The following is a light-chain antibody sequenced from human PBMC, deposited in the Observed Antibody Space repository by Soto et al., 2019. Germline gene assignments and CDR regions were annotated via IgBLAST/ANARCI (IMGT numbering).Light chain of an antibody. V-gene: IGLV2-23*02. J-gene: IGLJ1*01. CDR3: TSYAGGDSPYV. CDR1: SGDVGYYNL. Sequence: QSALTQPASVSGSPGQSLTISCTGTSGDVGYYNLVSWYQQHPGKAPKLMIYEVSKRPSGVSNRFSGSKSGNTASLTISGLQAEDEADYYCTSYAGGDSPYVFGTGTKLTVL. CDR2: EVS.